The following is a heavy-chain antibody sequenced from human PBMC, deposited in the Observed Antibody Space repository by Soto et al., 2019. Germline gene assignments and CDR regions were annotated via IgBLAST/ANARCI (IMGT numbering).Heavy chain of an antibody. J-gene: IGHJ6*02. CDR3: AINYCTNGVCYDDYYYSGMDV. CDR1: GGTFSSYA. CDR2: IIPIFGTA. D-gene: IGHD2-8*01. Sequence: SVKVSCKASGGTFSSYAISWVRQAPGQGLEWMGGIIPIFGTANYAQKFQGRVTITADESTSTAYMELSSLRSEDTAVYYCAINYCTNGVCYDDYYYSGMDVWGQGTTVTVSS. V-gene: IGHV1-69*13.